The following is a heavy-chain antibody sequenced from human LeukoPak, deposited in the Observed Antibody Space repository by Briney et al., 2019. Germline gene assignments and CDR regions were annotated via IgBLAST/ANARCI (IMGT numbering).Heavy chain of an antibody. J-gene: IGHJ6*02. Sequence: GGSLRLACAASGFTFSSYSMNWVRQAPGKGLEWVSSISSSRSYIYYADSVKGRFTISRDNAKNSLYLQMNSLRAEDTAVYYCARDGATYYDILTGYFLYYYGMDVWGQGTTVTVSS. V-gene: IGHV3-21*01. CDR3: ARDGATYYDILTGYFLYYYGMDV. CDR1: GFTFSSYS. D-gene: IGHD3-9*01. CDR2: ISSSRSYI.